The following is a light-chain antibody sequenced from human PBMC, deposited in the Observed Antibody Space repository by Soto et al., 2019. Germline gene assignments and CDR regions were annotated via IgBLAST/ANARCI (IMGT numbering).Light chain of an antibody. V-gene: IGKV2D-29*02. CDR2: EVS. CDR1: QSLLHITGETF. CDR3: MQSTQLPPT. J-gene: IGKJ5*01. Sequence: DVVMTQTPLSLSVTPGQPASISCKSSQSLLHITGETFLFWYLQKPGQSPQLLIYEVSTRVSGVPDRFSGSGSGTDFTLNISRVETDDIGIYYCMQSTQLPPTFGQGTRWRL.